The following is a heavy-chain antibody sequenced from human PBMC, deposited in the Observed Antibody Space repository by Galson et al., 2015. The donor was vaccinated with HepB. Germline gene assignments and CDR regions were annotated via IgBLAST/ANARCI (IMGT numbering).Heavy chain of an antibody. J-gene: IGHJ4*02. CDR2: ISHDGRNK. CDR3: AKDGKPWWESYCHSPSCYVGYFDD. V-gene: IGHV3-30*18. CDR1: GFTFSNYG. D-gene: IGHD2-2*01. Sequence: SLRLSCAGSGFTFSNYGVHWVRQAPGKGLEWVAVISHDGRNKYYADSLTGRFNISRDNLKSTLFLQMNNLRPEDTAFYFCAKDGKPWWESYCHSPSCYVGYFDDWGQGTLVTVSS.